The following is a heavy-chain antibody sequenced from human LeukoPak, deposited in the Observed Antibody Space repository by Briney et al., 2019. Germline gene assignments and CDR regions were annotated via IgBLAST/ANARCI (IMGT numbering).Heavy chain of an antibody. CDR1: GFTFRTYA. J-gene: IGHJ4*02. Sequence: GRSLRLSCAASGFTFRTYAVSWVRQAPGKGLEWVSAISGSGGSTYYADSVKGRFTISRDNSKNTVYLQMSTLRAEDTAVYYCVKEGGLGYTYGFDYWGQGTLVTVSS. CDR3: VKEGGLGYTYGFDY. CDR2: ISGSGGST. D-gene: IGHD5-18*01. V-gene: IGHV3-23*01.